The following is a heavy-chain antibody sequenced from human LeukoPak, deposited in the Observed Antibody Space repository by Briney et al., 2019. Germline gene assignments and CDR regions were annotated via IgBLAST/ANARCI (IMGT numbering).Heavy chain of an antibody. CDR2: INWNGGST. Sequence: GGSLRLSCAASGFTFDDYGMIWVHQAPGKGLEWVSGINWNGGSTGYADSVKGRFTISRDNAKNSLYLQMNSLRAEDTALYYCARDPINIATAANGFDYWGQGTLVTVSS. CDR3: ARDPINIATAANGFDY. V-gene: IGHV3-20*04. J-gene: IGHJ4*02. CDR1: GFTFDDYG. D-gene: IGHD6-13*01.